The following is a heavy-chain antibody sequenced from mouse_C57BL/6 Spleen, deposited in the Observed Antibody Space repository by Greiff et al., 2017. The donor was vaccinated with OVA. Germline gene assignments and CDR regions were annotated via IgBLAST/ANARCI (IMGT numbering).Heavy chain of an antibody. CDR1: GYTFTSYW. J-gene: IGHJ3*01. CDR3: ARKRAGFAY. V-gene: IGHV1-55*01. Sequence: QVQLQQPGAELVKPGASVKMSCKASGYTFTSYWITWVKQRPGQGLGWIGDIYPGRGSTNYNAKFKSKATLTVDTSSSTAYMQLSSLTSEDSAVYYCARKRAGFAYWGQGTLVTVSA. CDR2: IYPGRGST. D-gene: IGHD3-3*01.